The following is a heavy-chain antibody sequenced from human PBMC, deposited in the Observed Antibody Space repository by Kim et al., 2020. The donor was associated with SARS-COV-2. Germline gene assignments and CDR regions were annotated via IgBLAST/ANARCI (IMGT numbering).Heavy chain of an antibody. Sequence: SVKVSCKASGGTFSSYAISWVRQAPGQGLEWMGGIIPIFGTANYAQKFQGRVTITADESTSTAYMELSSLRSEDTAVYYCARVSGVVVPAATYYYYYGMDVWGQGTTVTVSS. V-gene: IGHV1-69*13. CDR3: ARVSGVVVPAATYYYYYGMDV. D-gene: IGHD2-2*01. CDR2: IIPIFGTA. CDR1: GGTFSSYA. J-gene: IGHJ6*02.